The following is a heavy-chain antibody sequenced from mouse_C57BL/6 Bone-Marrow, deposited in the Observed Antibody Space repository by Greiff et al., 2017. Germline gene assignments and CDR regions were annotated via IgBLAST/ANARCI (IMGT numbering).Heavy chain of an antibody. V-gene: IGHV1-9*01. D-gene: IGHD2-10*02. J-gene: IGHJ2*01. CDR1: GYTFSSYW. CDR2: ILPGSGST. Sequence: QVQLKESGAELMKPGASVKISCKATGYTFSSYWIEWVKQRPGHGLEWIGEILPGSGSTNYNEKLKGKATFTADTSSNTAYMQLSSLTSEDSAVYYCARSPYGNYYFDDWGQGTTLTVSS. CDR3: ARSPYGNYYFDD.